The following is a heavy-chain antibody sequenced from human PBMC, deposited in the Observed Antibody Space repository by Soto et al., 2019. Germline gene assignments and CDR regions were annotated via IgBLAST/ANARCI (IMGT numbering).Heavy chain of an antibody. CDR1: GFTFSSYS. CDR3: ARAREQLVSSGDY. V-gene: IGHV3-21*01. D-gene: IGHD6-13*01. CDR2: ISSSSSYI. Sequence: PGGSLRLSCAASGFTFSSYSMNWVRQAPGKGLEWVSSISSSSSYIYYADSVKGRFTISRDNAKNSLYLQMNSLRAEDTAVYYCARAREQLVSSGDYWGQGTLVTVSS. J-gene: IGHJ4*02.